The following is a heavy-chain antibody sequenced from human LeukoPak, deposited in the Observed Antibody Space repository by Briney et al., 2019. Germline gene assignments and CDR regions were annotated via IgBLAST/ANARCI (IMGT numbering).Heavy chain of an antibody. J-gene: IGHJ5*02. D-gene: IGHD2-2*02. Sequence: PSETLSLTCTVSGGSISSYYWSWLRQPAGKGLEWIGRIYTSGSTNYNPSLKSRVTMSVDTSKNQFSLKLSSVTAADTAVYYCARDFRYCSSTSCYTSWFDPWGQGTLVTVSS. CDR2: IYTSGST. CDR3: ARDFRYCSSTSCYTSWFDP. V-gene: IGHV4-4*07. CDR1: GGSISSYY.